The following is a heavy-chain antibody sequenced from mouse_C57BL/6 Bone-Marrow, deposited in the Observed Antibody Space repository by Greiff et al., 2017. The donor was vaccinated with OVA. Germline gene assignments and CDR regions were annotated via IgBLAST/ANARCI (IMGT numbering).Heavy chain of an antibody. CDR3: ARNSHYYGSSYFAY. J-gene: IGHJ3*01. CDR1: GYTFTSYG. V-gene: IGHV1-81*01. Sequence: QVHVKQSGAELARPGASVKLSCKASGYTFTSYGISWVKQRTGQGLEWIGEIYPRSGNTYYNEKFKGKATLTADKSSSTAYMELRSLTSEDSAVYFCARNSHYYGSSYFAYWGQGTLVTVSA. D-gene: IGHD1-1*01. CDR2: IYPRSGNT.